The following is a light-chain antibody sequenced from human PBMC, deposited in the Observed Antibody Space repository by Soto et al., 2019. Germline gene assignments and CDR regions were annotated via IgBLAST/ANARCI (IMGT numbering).Light chain of an antibody. CDR1: QSVSRSY. J-gene: IGKJ4*01. CDR2: GAS. Sequence: EIVLTQSPGTLSLSPGERATLSCRASQSVSRSYLAWYQQKPGQAPRLLIYGASSRATGIPDRFSGSGSGTDFTLTITRLEPEDFAVYYCQQYGSSLLTFGGGTEVEIK. V-gene: IGKV3-20*01. CDR3: QQYGSSLLT.